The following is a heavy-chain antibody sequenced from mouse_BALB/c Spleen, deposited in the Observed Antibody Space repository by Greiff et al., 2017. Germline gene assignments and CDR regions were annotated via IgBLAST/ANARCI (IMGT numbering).Heavy chain of an antibody. CDR1: GYAFSSYC. D-gene: IGHD1-1*01. CDR2: IYPGDGDT. V-gene: IGHV1-80*01. CDR3: ARGIYYYVDY. J-gene: IGHJ2*01. Sequence: QVQLQQSGAELVRPGSSVKISCKASGYAFSSYCMNWVKQRPGQGLEWIGQIYPGDGDTNYNGKFKGKATLTADKSSSTAYMQLSSLTSEDSAVYFCARGIYYYVDYWGQGTTLTVSS.